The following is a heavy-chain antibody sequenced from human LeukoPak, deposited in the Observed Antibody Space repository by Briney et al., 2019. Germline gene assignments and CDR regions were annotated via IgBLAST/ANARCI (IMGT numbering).Heavy chain of an antibody. J-gene: IGHJ3*02. D-gene: IGHD3-22*01. Sequence: ASVKVSCKAPGYSFTGYGISWVRQAPGQGLEWMGWISAYNDNTNYAQKFQGRVTMTTDTSTSTAYMELRSLRSDDTAVYYCARALGSVVVMSMDTFDIWGQGTMITVSP. CDR2: ISAYNDNT. CDR3: ARALGSVVVMSMDTFDI. V-gene: IGHV1-18*01. CDR1: GYSFTGYG.